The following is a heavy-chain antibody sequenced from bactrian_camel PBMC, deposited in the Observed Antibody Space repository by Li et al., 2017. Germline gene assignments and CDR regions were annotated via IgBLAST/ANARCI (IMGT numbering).Heavy chain of an antibody. Sequence: HVQLVESGGGSVQAGGSLRLSCAATGYTSTMGWFRQAPGKEREGVAALFTGGGSTSYADSVKGRFAISYDNSKRVLYLQMNSLKPEDTAIYYCVAEFFCRPQEGAAWTIATTVPRFNYRGQGT. CDR2: FTGGGST. D-gene: IGHD4*01. CDR1: GYTST. J-gene: IGHJ4*01. V-gene: IGHV3S53*01. CDR3: VAEFFCRPQEGAAWTIATTVPRFNY.